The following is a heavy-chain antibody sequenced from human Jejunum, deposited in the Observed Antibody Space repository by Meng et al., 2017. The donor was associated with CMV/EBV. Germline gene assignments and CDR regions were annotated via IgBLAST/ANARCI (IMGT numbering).Heavy chain of an antibody. D-gene: IGHD7-27*01. Sequence: EVQLVESXXGXGXXGGXLRLSCAASGFTFSNYWMHWVRQAPGKGLEWVSRINTDGTTTGYADSVKGRFTISRDNARNTLYLQMSSLRAEDTAVYYCVRGAGESKNNWFDPWGQGMLVTVSS. V-gene: IGHV3-74*01. CDR1: GFTFSNYW. CDR3: VRGAGESKNNWFDP. CDR2: INTDGTTT. J-gene: IGHJ5*02.